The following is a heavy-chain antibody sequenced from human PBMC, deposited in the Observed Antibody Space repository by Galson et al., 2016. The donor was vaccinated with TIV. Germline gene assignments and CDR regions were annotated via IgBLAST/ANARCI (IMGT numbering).Heavy chain of an antibody. J-gene: IGHJ4*02. D-gene: IGHD4-17*01. Sequence: LSLSCAGSGFTFSAYFMHWVRQAPGKGLEWLAVVSYDGTKKNYADSVKGRFSISRDNSKKTISLQMNSLRPEDTALYFCARGDYGDYAVGSMDYWGQGSLVTVSS. CDR3: ARGDYGDYAVGSMDY. V-gene: IGHV3-30-3*02. CDR1: GFTFSAYF. CDR2: VSYDGTKK.